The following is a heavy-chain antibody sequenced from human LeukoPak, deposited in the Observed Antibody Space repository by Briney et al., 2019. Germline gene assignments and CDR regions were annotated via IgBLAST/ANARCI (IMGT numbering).Heavy chain of an antibody. Sequence: GSLRLSCAASGFTFSSYAMSWVRQAPGKGLEWVSAISGSGGSTYYADSVTGRFTISRDNSKNTLYLQMNSLRAEDTAVYYCAKVSKSSSSPYYFGYWGQGTLVTVSS. V-gene: IGHV3-23*01. J-gene: IGHJ4*02. CDR2: ISGSGGST. CDR3: AKVSKSSSSPYYFGY. D-gene: IGHD6-6*01. CDR1: GFTFSSYA.